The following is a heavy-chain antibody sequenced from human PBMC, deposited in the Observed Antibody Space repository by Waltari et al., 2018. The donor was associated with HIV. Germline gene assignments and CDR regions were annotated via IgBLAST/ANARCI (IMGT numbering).Heavy chain of an antibody. V-gene: IGHV3-23*01. CDR2: IRGGGET. CDR1: GFIFTDFA. J-gene: IGHJ3*01. D-gene: IGHD3-10*01. Sequence: QLLESGGGLVEPGGSLRLSCAASGFIFTDFAMDWVRQAPGKWVGWVSVIRGGGETCYADSVKGRFTISRDNSKNTLYLQMNSLRADDAAVYYCVKDSGRAADVFDLWGQGTMVTVSS. CDR3: VKDSGRAADVFDL.